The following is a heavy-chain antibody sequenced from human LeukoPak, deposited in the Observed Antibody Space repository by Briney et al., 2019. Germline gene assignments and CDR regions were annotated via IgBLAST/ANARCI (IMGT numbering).Heavy chain of an antibody. CDR1: GYTFTGYY. V-gene: IGHV1-2*02. J-gene: IGHJ4*02. D-gene: IGHD6-19*01. CDR2: INPNSGGT. Sequence: ASVKVSCKASGYTFTGYYMHWVRQAPGQGLEWMGWINPNSGGTNYAQKLQGRVTMTTDTSTSTAYMELRSLRSDDTAVYYCARGLRSSGWIHGYWGQGTLVTVSS. CDR3: ARGLRSSGWIHGY.